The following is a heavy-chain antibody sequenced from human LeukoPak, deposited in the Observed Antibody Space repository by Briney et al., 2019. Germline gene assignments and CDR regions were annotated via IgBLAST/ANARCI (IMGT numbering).Heavy chain of an antibody. J-gene: IGHJ5*02. CDR1: GFTFTSYS. CDR3: ARGFYGAGSYRWFHP. V-gene: IGHV3-30*03. CDR2: ISYDGSNV. Sequence: GGSLRLSCAASGFTFTSYSMNWVRQTPGKGLEWVAVISYDGSNVNYTDSVKGRFIISRDNSKHTLYLQMNSLRAEDTAVYYCARGFYGAGSYRWFHPWGQGALVTVSS. D-gene: IGHD3-10*01.